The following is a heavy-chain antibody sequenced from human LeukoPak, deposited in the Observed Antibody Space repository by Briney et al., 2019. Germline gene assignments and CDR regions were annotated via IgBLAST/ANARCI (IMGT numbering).Heavy chain of an antibody. V-gene: IGHV3-23*01. D-gene: IGHD3-10*01. J-gene: IGHJ4*02. CDR3: ARARVPGELNY. Sequence: GGSLRLSCAASGFTFSSYAISWVRQAPGKGLEWVSAISGSGANTYYADSVKGRFTISRDNAKNSLYLQMNSLRAEDTAVYYCARARVPGELNYWGQGTLVTVSS. CDR1: GFTFSSYA. CDR2: ISGSGANT.